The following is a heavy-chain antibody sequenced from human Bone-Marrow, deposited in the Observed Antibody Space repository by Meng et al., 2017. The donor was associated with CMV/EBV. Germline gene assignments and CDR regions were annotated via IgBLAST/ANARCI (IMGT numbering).Heavy chain of an antibody. CDR2: ISSSGSTI. D-gene: IGHD5-12*01. Sequence: GESLKISCAASGFTFSSYAMSWVRQAPGKGLEWVSYISSSGSTIYYADSVKGRFTISRDNAKNSLYLQMNSLRAEDTAVYYCARSNSGYDSDYWGQGTLVTVSS. CDR1: GFTFSSYA. CDR3: ARSNSGYDSDY. V-gene: IGHV3-48*03. J-gene: IGHJ4*02.